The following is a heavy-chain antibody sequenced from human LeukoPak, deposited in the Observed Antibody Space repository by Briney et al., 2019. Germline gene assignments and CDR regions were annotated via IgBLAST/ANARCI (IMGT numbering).Heavy chain of an antibody. J-gene: IGHJ4*02. Sequence: ASVKVSCKASGYTFTSYDINWVRQATGQGLEWMGWMNPNSGNTGYAQKFQGRVTMTRNTSISTAYMELSSLRSEDTAVYYCARGITYYYDSSGFRDYWGQGTLVTVFS. D-gene: IGHD3-22*01. CDR3: ARGITYYYDSSGFRDY. V-gene: IGHV1-8*01. CDR2: MNPNSGNT. CDR1: GYTFTSYD.